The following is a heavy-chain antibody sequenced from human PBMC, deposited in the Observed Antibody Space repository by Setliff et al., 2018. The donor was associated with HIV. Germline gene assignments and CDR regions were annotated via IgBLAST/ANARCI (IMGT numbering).Heavy chain of an antibody. CDR1: GYSFTGYY. Sequence: ASVKVSCKASGYSFTGYYMHWVRQAPGQGLEWMGWINPNSGGTQYAQKFQGRVTMTRDTSISTGSMELSRLRSEDTAVYYCARIPNHSSGFDYWGQGTPVTVSS. J-gene: IGHJ4*02. D-gene: IGHD3-22*01. CDR2: INPNSGGT. V-gene: IGHV1-2*02. CDR3: ARIPNHSSGFDY.